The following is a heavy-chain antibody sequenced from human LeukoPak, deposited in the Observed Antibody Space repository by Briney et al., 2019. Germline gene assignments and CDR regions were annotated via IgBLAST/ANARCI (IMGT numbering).Heavy chain of an antibody. V-gene: IGHV4-59*01. Sequence: SETLSLTCTVSGGPISSYYWSWIRQPPGKGLEWIGYIYYSGSTNYNPSLKSRVTISVDTSKNQFSLKLSSVTAADTAVYYCARGHYCSGGSCYFDYWGQGTLVTVSS. CDR1: GGPISSYY. CDR3: ARGHYCSGGSCYFDY. J-gene: IGHJ4*02. D-gene: IGHD2-15*01. CDR2: IYYSGST.